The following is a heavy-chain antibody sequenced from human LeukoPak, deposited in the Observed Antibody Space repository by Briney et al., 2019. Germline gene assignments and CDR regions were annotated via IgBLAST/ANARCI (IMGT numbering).Heavy chain of an antibody. D-gene: IGHD6-19*01. CDR3: ARGQGQWLVYYGMDV. CDR1: GYTFTSYD. J-gene: IGHJ6*02. CDR2: MNPNSGNT. Sequence: ASVKVSCTASGYTFTSYDINWVRQATGQGLEWMGWMNPNSGNTGYAQKFQGRVTMTRNTSISTAYMELSSLRSEDTAVYYCARGQGQWLVYYGMDVWGQGTTVTVSS. V-gene: IGHV1-8*01.